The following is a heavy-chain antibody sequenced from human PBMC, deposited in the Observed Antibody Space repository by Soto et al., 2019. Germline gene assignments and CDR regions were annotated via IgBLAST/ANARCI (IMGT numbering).Heavy chain of an antibody. CDR1: GFTFSNAW. D-gene: IGHD3-22*01. CDR3: TTESLSFNYYDSSGYYFLA. J-gene: IGHJ5*02. V-gene: IGHV3-15*01. CDR2: IKSKTDGGTT. Sequence: PGGSLRLSCAASGFTFSNAWMSWVRQAPGKGLEWVGRIKSKTDGGTTDYAAPVKGRFTISRDDSKNTLYLQMNSLKTEDTAVYYCTTESLSFNYYDSSGYYFLAWGQGTLVTVSS.